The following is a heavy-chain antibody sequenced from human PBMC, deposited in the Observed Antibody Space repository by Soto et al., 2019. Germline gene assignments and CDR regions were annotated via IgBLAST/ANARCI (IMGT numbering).Heavy chain of an antibody. J-gene: IGHJ6*03. CDR2: IYYSGST. CDR1: GGSISSYY. CDR3: ARSLYYYYYYMDV. V-gene: IGHV4-59*08. Sequence: SETLSLTCTVSGGSISSYYWSWIRQPPGKGLEWIGYIYYSGSTNYNPSLKSRVTISVDTSKNQFSLKLSSVTAADTALYYCARSLYYYYYYMDVWGKGTTVT.